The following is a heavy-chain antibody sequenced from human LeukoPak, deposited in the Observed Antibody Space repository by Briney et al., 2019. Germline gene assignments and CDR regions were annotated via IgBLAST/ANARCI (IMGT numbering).Heavy chain of an antibody. D-gene: IGHD6-19*01. CDR2: ISSSSSYI. CDR1: GFIFSSYW. CDR3: ARDGVAVAGTGYFQH. V-gene: IGHV3-21*01. Sequence: GGSLRLSCAASGFIFSSYWMHWVRQAPGKGLEWVSSISSSSSYIYYADSVKGRFTISRDNAKNSLYLQMNSLRAEDTAVYYCARDGVAVAGTGYFQHWGQGTLVTVSS. J-gene: IGHJ1*01.